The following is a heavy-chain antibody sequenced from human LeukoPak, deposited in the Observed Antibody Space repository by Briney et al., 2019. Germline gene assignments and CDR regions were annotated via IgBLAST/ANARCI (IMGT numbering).Heavy chain of an antibody. CDR3: AKDIRGSTSWYGLDY. CDR2: INWDGGST. Sequence: GGSLRLSCAASGFTFSSYGMIWVRQAPGKGLEWVSLINWDGGSTYFADSVKGRFTISRDNSKNSLYLQMNTLRAEDTALYYCAKDIRGSTSWYGLDYWGQGTLVTVSS. V-gene: IGHV3-43D*03. J-gene: IGHJ4*02. CDR1: GFTFSSYG. D-gene: IGHD6-13*01.